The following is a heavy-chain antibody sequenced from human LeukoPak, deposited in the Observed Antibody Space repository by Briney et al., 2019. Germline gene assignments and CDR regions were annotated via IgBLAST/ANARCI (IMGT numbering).Heavy chain of an antibody. Sequence: ALRLPCAASGFTFDDYAMHWVRQAPGKGLEWVSGISWNSGSIGYADSVKGRFTISRDNAKNSLYLQMNSLRAEDTALYYCAKADSSGYYYVYFDYWGQGTLVTVSS. D-gene: IGHD3-22*01. CDR1: GFTFDDYA. J-gene: IGHJ4*02. V-gene: IGHV3-9*01. CDR2: ISWNSGSI. CDR3: AKADSSGYYYVYFDY.